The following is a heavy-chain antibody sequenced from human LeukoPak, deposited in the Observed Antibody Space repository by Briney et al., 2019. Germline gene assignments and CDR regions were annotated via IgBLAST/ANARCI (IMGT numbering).Heavy chain of an antibody. V-gene: IGHV4-31*03. D-gene: IGHD3-22*01. CDR1: GVSISSGSYY. CDR3: VGDFDSYNAFDI. CDR2: IYDNGNT. Sequence: SETLSLTCTVSGVSISSGSYYCRSIRQHPGRGRGCLRNIYDNGNTYYNPSLKSRLTTSGDTSKNQFSLKLSSVTAADTAVYYCVGDFDSYNAFDIWGQGTMVTVSS. J-gene: IGHJ3*02.